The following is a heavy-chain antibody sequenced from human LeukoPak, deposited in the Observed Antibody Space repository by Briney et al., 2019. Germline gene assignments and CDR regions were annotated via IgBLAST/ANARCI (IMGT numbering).Heavy chain of an antibody. V-gene: IGHV1-3*01. D-gene: IGHD6-19*01. CDR3: ARAYNSGWVDY. Sequence: ASVKVSCKASGYTFTSYAMHWVRQAPGQRLEWMGWINAGNGNTKYSQKFQGRVTITRDTSASTAYMELRSLRSDDTAVYYCARAYNSGWVDYWGQGTLVTVSS. CDR2: INAGNGNT. J-gene: IGHJ4*02. CDR1: GYTFTSYA.